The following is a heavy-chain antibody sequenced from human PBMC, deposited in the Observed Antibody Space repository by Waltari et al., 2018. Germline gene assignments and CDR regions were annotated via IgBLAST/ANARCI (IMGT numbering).Heavy chain of an antibody. V-gene: IGHV3-74*01. D-gene: IGHD2-15*01. CDR2: INENGRTI. J-gene: IGHJ4*02. CDR1: GFTVRRNW. CDR3: ARDFGGRNDY. Sequence: EVQVVESGGGLVQPGGSLRLSCAASGFTVRRNWMHWVRQAPGKGLEWVSRINENGRTINYAGSVRGRFTSSRDNTKNMLYLQMSSLRAEDTAIYYGARDFGGRNDYWGQGTLVTVSS.